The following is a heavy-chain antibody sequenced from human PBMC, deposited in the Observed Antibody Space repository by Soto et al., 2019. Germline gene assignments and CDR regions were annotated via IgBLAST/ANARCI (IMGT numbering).Heavy chain of an antibody. Sequence: QVQLQESGPGLVKPSQTLSLTCSVSGGSISSGDYYWSWIRQPPGKGPEWIWYIYYSGSTYYNPSLKSRVNISVDTSKNQFSLKLSSVTAADTAVYYCARDRGGDGLDPWGQGTLVTVSS. CDR2: IYYSGST. CDR3: ARDRGGDGLDP. D-gene: IGHD2-21*02. J-gene: IGHJ5*02. V-gene: IGHV4-30-4*01. CDR1: GGSISSGDYY.